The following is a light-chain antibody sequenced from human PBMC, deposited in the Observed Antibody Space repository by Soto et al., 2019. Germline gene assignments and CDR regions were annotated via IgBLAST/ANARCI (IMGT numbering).Light chain of an antibody. J-gene: IGLJ2*01. V-gene: IGLV2-8*01. CDR1: SSDVGGYKY. Sequence: QSALTQPPSASGSPEQSVTISCTGTSSDVGGYKYVAWYQQHPGKAPKLIIYEVSKRPSGVPDRFSGSKSGNTASLTVSGLQAEDEADYYCSSYAGSNNLVFGGGTKLTVL. CDR3: SSYAGSNNLV. CDR2: EVS.